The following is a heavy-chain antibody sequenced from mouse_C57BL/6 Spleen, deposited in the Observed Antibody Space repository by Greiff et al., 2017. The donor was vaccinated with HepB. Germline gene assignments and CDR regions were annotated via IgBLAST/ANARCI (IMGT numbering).Heavy chain of an antibody. CDR3: ALRRTGTKAMDY. V-gene: IGHV1-19*01. CDR2: INPYNGGT. Sequence: VQLQQSGPVLVKPGASVKMSCKASGYTFTDYYMNWVKQSHGKSLEWIGVINPYNGGTSYNQKFKGKATLTVDKSSSTAYMELNSLTSEDSAVYYCALRRTGTKAMDYWGQGTSVTVSS. CDR1: GYTFTDYY. J-gene: IGHJ4*01. D-gene: IGHD4-1*01.